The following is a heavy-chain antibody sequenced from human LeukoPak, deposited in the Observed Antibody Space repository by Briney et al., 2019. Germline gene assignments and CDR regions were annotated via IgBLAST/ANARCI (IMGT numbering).Heavy chain of an antibody. CDR3: AREDVITTTEDY. Sequence: PGGSLRLSCAASGFIFSGYWMSWVRQAPGKGLEWVANIKQDGSEIYYVDSVKGRFTISRDNAKNSLYLQMNSLRGEDTAVYYCAREDVITTTEDYWGQGTLVTVSS. CDR1: GFIFSGYW. J-gene: IGHJ4*02. CDR2: IKQDGSEI. D-gene: IGHD4/OR15-4a*01. V-gene: IGHV3-7*03.